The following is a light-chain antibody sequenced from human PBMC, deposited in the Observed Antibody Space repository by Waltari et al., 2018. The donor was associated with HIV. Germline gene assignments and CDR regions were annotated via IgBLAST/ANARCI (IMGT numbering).Light chain of an antibody. CDR1: ALPKQY. CDR2: KDS. J-gene: IGLJ3*02. CDR3: QSADSSGTYRV. V-gene: IGLV3-25*03. Sequence: SYELTQPPSVSVSPGQTARTTCSGDALPKQYAYWYHQKPGQAPVMVIYKDSERPSGIPERFSGSSSGTTVTLTISGVQAEDEADYYCQSADSSGTYRVFGGGTKLTVL.